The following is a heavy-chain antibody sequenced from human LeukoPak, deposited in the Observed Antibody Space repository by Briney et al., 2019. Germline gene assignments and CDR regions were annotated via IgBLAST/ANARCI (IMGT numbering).Heavy chain of an antibody. V-gene: IGHV4-30-2*01. CDR3: ARVVTGVNWFDP. CDR1: GGSISSGGYS. J-gene: IGHJ5*02. D-gene: IGHD1-20*01. Sequence: SETLSLTCAASGGSISSGGYSWSWIRQPPGKGLEWIGYIYHSGSTYYNPSLKSRVTISVDRSKNQFSLKLSSVTAADTAVYYCARVVTGVNWFDPWGQGTLVTVSS. CDR2: IYHSGST.